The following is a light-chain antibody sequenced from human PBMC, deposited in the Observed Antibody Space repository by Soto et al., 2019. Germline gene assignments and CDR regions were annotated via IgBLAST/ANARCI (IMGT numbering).Light chain of an antibody. Sequence: EIVLTQSPGTLSLSPGERATLSCRASQSVSSSYLAWYQQKPGQAPRLLIYGASSRDTGIHDWFSGSGSRPDFTLTISRLAPEDFAVYYCQQYGSSQTYVQGTKVEIK. CDR3: QQYGSSQT. CDR2: GAS. J-gene: IGKJ1*01. CDR1: QSVSSSY. V-gene: IGKV3-20*01.